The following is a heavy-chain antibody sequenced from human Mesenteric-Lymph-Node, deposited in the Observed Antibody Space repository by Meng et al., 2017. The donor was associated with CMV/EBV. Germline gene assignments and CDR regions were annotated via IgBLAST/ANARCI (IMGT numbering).Heavy chain of an antibody. J-gene: IGHJ6*02. CDR3: ARDGVVVVPAAIRYYYGMDV. D-gene: IGHD2-2*01. CDR2: ISSSSSYI. CDR1: GFTFSSYS. Sequence: GGSLRLSCAASGFTFSSYSMNWVRQAPGKGLEWVSSISSSSSYIYYADSVKGRFTISRDNAKNSLYLQMNSLRAEDTAVYYCARDGVVVVPAAIRYYYGMDVWGQGTTVTVSS. V-gene: IGHV3-21*01.